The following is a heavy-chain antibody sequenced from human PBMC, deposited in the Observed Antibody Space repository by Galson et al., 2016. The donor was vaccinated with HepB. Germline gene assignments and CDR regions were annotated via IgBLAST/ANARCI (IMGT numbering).Heavy chain of an antibody. Sequence: SLRLSCAASGFTFSSYSMNWVRQAPGKGLEWVSYISSSSSTIYYADSVKGRFSISRDNAKNSLYLQMNSLRDEDTAVYYCAKGGGYCSGGSCYAGSMGGDWGQGTLVTVSS. CDR1: GFTFSSYS. D-gene: IGHD2-15*01. CDR3: AKGGGYCSGGSCYAGSMGGD. V-gene: IGHV3-48*02. CDR2: ISSSSSTI. J-gene: IGHJ4*02.